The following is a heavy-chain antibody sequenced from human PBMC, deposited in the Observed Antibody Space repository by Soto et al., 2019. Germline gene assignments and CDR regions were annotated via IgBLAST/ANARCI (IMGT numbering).Heavy chain of an antibody. V-gene: IGHV3-15*07. D-gene: IGHD3-9*01. CDR1: GFTFSNAW. CDR3: TTDLLRYFDWLPNFDY. CDR2: IKSKTDGGTT. Sequence: EVQLVESGGGLVKPGGSLRLSCAASGFTFSNAWMNWVRQAPGKGLEWVGRIKSKTDGGTTDYAAPVKGRLTISRDDSKNTLYLQMNSLKTEDTAVYYCTTDLLRYFDWLPNFDYWGQGTLVTVSS. J-gene: IGHJ4*02.